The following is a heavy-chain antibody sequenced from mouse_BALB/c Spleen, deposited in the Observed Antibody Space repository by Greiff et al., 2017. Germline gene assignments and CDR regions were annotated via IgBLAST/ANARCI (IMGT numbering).Heavy chain of an antibody. V-gene: IGHV1-47*01. CDR3: ARGNYYGSRVYWYFDV. Sequence: QVQLQQSGAELVKPGASVKMSCKAFGYTFTTYPIEWMKQNHGKSLEWIGNFHPYNDDTKYNEKFKGKAKLTVEKSSSTVYLELSRLTSDDSAVYYCARGNYYGSRVYWYFDVWGAGTTVTVSS. D-gene: IGHD1-1*01. CDR2: FHPYNDDT. CDR1: GYTFTTYP. J-gene: IGHJ1*01.